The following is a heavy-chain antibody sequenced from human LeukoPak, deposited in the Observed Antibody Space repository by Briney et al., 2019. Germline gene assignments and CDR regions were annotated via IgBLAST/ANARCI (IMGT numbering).Heavy chain of an antibody. D-gene: IGHD2-15*01. CDR1: GGTFSSYA. CDR2: IIPILGIA. CDR3: ARSSGGLRMVAVYYGMDV. J-gene: IGHJ6*02. V-gene: IGHV1-69*04. Sequence: SVKVSCKASGGTFSSYAISWVRQAPGQGLEWMGRIIPILGIANYAQKFQGRVTITADKSTSTAYMELSSLRSEDTAVYYCARSSGGLRMVAVYYGMDVWGQGTTVTVSS.